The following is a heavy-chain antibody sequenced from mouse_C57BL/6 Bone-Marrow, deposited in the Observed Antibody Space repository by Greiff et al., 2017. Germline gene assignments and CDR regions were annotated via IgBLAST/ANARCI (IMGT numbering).Heavy chain of an antibody. D-gene: IGHD2-14*01. Sequence: QVQLQQSGSELRSPGSSVKLSCKASDSAVFPIAYMSWVRQKPGHGFEWIGGILPGIGRTIYGEKFEEKATLDADPLSNTAYLELNSLTSEDSAIYYCAMALGRGAMEYWGQGTSVTVSS. CDR2: ILPGIGRT. CDR1: DSAVFPIAY. V-gene: IGHV15-2*01. J-gene: IGHJ4*01. CDR3: AMALGRGAMEY.